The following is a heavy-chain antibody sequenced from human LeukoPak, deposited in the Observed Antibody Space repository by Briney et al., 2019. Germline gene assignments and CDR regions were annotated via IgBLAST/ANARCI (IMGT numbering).Heavy chain of an antibody. CDR2: IIPIFGIA. Sequence: SVKVSCKASGGTFSSYAISWVRQAPGQGLEWMGRIIPIFGIANYAQKLQGRVTITADKSTSTAYMELSRLRSEDTAVYYCARESQPGSSGWYDYWGQGTLVTVSS. J-gene: IGHJ4*02. CDR1: GGTFSSYA. V-gene: IGHV1-69*04. CDR3: ARESQPGSSGWYDY. D-gene: IGHD6-19*01.